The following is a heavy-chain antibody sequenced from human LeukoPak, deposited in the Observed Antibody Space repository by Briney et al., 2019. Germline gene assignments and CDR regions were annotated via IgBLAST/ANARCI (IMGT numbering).Heavy chain of an antibody. CDR3: ARFTIDDTSGHFDY. J-gene: IGHJ4*02. D-gene: IGHD3-22*01. CDR1: GDSSNTYY. Sequence: SETLSLTCIVSGDSSNTYYWSWIRQPPGKGLEWIGYIHNRGTTRYNPSLKSRVTIPADTSKNHFSLNLTSVTAADTAVYYCARFTIDDTSGHFDYWGQGNLVTVSS. CDR2: IHNRGTT. V-gene: IGHV4-59*08.